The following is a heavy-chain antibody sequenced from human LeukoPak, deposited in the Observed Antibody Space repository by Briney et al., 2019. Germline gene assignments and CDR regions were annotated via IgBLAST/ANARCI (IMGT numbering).Heavy chain of an antibody. J-gene: IGHJ6*03. V-gene: IGHV4-61*02. Sequence: KPSETLSLTCTVSGGSISSGSYYWSWIRQPAGKGLEWIGRIYTSGSTNYNPSPKSRVTISVDTSKNQFSLKLSSVTAADTAVYYCARDVRGYYYDSSGYHTTSYYYYYYMDVWGKGTTVTVSS. CDR1: GGSISSGSYY. CDR3: ARDVRGYYYDSSGYHTTSYYYYYYMDV. CDR2: IYTSGST. D-gene: IGHD3-22*01.